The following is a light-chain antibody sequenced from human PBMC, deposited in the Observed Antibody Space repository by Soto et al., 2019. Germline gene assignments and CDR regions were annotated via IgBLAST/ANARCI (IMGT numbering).Light chain of an antibody. CDR3: QQANSFPLS. CDR2: AAS. J-gene: IGKJ4*01. V-gene: IGKV1-12*01. Sequence: DIQVTQSPSSVSASVGDTVTIICRASQDIGSWSTWYRQKPGKVPELLIYAASTSQSGVPSRFSGSGSGTYFTLTITGLQPEEFATYYCQQANSFPLSFGGGTKVEIK. CDR1: QDIGSW.